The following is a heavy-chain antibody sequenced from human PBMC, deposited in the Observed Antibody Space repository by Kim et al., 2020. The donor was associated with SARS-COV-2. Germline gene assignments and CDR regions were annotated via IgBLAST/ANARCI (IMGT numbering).Heavy chain of an antibody. J-gene: IGHJ4*02. CDR2: INGDGSST. Sequence: GGSLRLFCAASGFTFSSYWMHWVRQAPGKGLVWVSRINGDGSSTNYADSVKGRFTISRDNAKNTLYMQMNSLRAEDTAVYYCARGGLTGISQEDYWGQGTLVTVSS. CDR1: GFTFSSYW. V-gene: IGHV3-74*01. D-gene: IGHD3-9*01. CDR3: ARGGLTGISQEDY.